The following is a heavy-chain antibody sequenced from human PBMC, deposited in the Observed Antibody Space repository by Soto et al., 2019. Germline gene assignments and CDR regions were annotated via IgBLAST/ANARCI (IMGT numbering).Heavy chain of an antibody. CDR3: ARDLRITIFGVDNPDAFDI. J-gene: IGHJ3*02. CDR1: GFTFSSYW. D-gene: IGHD3-3*01. V-gene: IGHV3-7*01. CDR2: IKQDGSEK. Sequence: EVQLVESGGGLVQPGGSLRLSCAASGFTFSSYWMSWVRQAPGKGLEWVANIKQDGSEKYYVDSVKGRFTISRDNAKNSLYLQMNSLRAEDTAVYYCARDLRITIFGVDNPDAFDIWGQGTMVTVSS.